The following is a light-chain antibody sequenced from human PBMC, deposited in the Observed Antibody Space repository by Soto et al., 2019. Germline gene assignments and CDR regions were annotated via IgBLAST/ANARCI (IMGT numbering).Light chain of an antibody. CDR3: QQRYNWPPIT. J-gene: IGKJ5*01. V-gene: IGKV3-11*01. CDR2: DAS. Sequence: EIVLTQSPATLSLSPGERATLSCRASQSVSSYLAWYQQKPGQAPRLLIYDASNRATGIPARFSGSGSGTAFTLTISSLEPEDFAVYYCQQRYNWPPITFGQGTRLEIK. CDR1: QSVSSY.